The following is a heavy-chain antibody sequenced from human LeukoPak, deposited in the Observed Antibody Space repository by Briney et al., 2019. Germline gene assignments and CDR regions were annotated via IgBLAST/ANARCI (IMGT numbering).Heavy chain of an antibody. CDR2: VYNGGRT. D-gene: IGHD2-8*02. J-gene: IGHJ3*02. V-gene: IGHV4-4*07. Sequence: PSDTLSLTCTVSGDSIGTYFWNWLRQSAGEGVEWIGHVYNGGRTNYNPSLKGRVTISVDTSRNLFSLRLSSVTAADTAVYYCARDFVETGVVGFDMWGQGTMVTVSS. CDR1: GDSIGTYF. CDR3: ARDFVETGVVGFDM.